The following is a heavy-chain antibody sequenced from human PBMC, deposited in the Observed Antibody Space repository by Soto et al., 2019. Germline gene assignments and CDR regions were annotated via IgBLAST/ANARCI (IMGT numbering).Heavy chain of an antibody. CDR2: ISWNSGTI. J-gene: IGHJ6*02. Sequence: LRLSCSASGFIFDDYAMHWVRQVPGKGLEWVSAISWNSGTIAYADSVKGRFTISRDNAKNSLYLQMNSLRSEDTALYYCAKDREGSSGWYGMDVWGQGTTVTVSS. D-gene: IGHD3-22*01. CDR3: AKDREGSSGWYGMDV. CDR1: GFIFDDYA. V-gene: IGHV3-9*01.